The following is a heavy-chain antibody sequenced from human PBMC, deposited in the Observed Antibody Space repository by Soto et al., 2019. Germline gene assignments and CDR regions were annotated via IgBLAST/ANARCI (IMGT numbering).Heavy chain of an antibody. V-gene: IGHV4-59*01. D-gene: IGHD4-17*01. CDR3: ASTNNKIGCGDSINFDY. Sequence: SETLSLTCTVSGGSISSYYWSWIRQPPGKGLEWIGYIYYSGSTNYNPSLKSRVTISVDTSKNQFSLKLSTVTAADTAVYYCASTNNKIGCGDSINFDYWGQGTLVTVSS. J-gene: IGHJ4*02. CDR2: IYYSGST. CDR1: GGSISSYY.